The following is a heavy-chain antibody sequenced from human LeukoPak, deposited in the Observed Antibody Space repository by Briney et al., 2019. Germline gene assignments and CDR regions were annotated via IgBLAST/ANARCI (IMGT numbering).Heavy chain of an antibody. D-gene: IGHD3-22*01. CDR2: IYSGGST. V-gene: IGHV3-53*04. CDR3: AGLTYYYDSSGYQDY. CDR1: GFTVSSNY. Sequence: GGSLRLSCAASGFTVSSNYMSWVRQAPGKGLEWVSVIYSGGSTYYADSVKGRFTISRHNSKNTLYLQMNSLRAEDTAVYYCAGLTYYYDSSGYQDYWGQGTLVTVSS. J-gene: IGHJ4*02.